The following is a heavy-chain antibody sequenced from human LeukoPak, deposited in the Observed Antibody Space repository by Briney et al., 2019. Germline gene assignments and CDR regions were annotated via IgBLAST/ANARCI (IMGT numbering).Heavy chain of an antibody. CDR3: ARDLPDVLTGYSDNAFDV. J-gene: IGHJ3*01. Sequence: GGSLRLSCAASGFTFSSYWMSWVRQAPGKGLEWVANIKQGGSDKNYVDAVKGRFTISRDNTKKSLYLQMNSLRAEDTAVYYCARDLPDVLTGYSDNAFDVWGQGTMVIVSS. CDR1: GFTFSSYW. D-gene: IGHD3-9*01. V-gene: IGHV3-7*03. CDR2: IKQGGSDK.